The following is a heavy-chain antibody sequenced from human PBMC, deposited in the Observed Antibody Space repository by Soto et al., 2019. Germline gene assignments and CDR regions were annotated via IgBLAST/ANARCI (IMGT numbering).Heavy chain of an antibody. CDR1: GFSFSNYE. CDR2: ISSGGETI. D-gene: IGHD6-13*01. Sequence: GGSLRLPCAASGFSFSNYEMNWVRQAPGKGLEWVAYISSGGETIHYADSVRGRFTVSRDNARNSLSLQMNTLRVEDTALYYCARDRAAGGYWGQGTLVTVSS. CDR3: ARDRAAGGY. V-gene: IGHV3-48*03. J-gene: IGHJ4*02.